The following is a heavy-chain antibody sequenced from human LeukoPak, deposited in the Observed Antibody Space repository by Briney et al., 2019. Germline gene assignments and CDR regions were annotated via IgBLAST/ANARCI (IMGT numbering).Heavy chain of an antibody. CDR2: ISNTGAST. CDR1: GFMFSSYA. CDR3: SSSSPPPNYYYMDV. Sequence: GGSLRLSCAASGFMFSSYAMNWVRQVPGKGLEWASTISNTGASTYYADSVKGRFTISRDNPKSTLYLQMNSLRAEDTAVYYCSSSSPPPNYYYMDVWGKGTTVTVSS. V-gene: IGHV3-23*01. J-gene: IGHJ6*03. D-gene: IGHD6-6*01.